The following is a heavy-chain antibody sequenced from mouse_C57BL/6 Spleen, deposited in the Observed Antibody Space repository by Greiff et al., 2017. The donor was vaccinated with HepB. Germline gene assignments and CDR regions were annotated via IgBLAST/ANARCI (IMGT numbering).Heavy chain of an antibody. V-gene: IGHV1-5*01. CDR2: IYPGNSDT. CDR3: TRRSHYYGSSYDY. J-gene: IGHJ2*01. CDR1: GYTFTSYW. Sequence: VQLQQSGTVLARPGASVKMSCKTSGYTFTSYWMHWVKQRPGQGLEWIGAIYPGNSDTSYNQKFKGKAKLTAVTSASTAYMELSSLTNEDSAVYYCTRRSHYYGSSYDYWGQGTTLTVSS. D-gene: IGHD1-1*01.